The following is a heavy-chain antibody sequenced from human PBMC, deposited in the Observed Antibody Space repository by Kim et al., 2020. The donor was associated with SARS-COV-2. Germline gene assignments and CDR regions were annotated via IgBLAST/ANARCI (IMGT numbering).Heavy chain of an antibody. D-gene: IGHD3-9*01. V-gene: IGHV3-33*01. Sequence: GGSLRLSCAASGFTFSSYGMHWVRQAPGKGLEWVAVIWYDGSNKYYADSVKGRFTISRDNSKNTLYLQMNSLRAEDTAVYYCARDRDYDSMAAWFDPWGQGTLVTVSS. CDR2: IWYDGSNK. CDR1: GFTFSSYG. CDR3: ARDRDYDSMAAWFDP. J-gene: IGHJ5*02.